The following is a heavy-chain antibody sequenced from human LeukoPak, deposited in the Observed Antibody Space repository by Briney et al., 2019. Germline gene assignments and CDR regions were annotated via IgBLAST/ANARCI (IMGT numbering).Heavy chain of an antibody. V-gene: IGHV6-1*01. J-gene: IGHJ5*02. D-gene: IGHD2-2*01. CDR3: ARRLTQYDCFDP. CDR1: GDSVSSNSVT. CDR2: SYYGSTWYN. Sequence: SQTLSLTCAISGDSVSSNSVTWNWIRQSPSRGLEWLGRSYYGSTWYNDYAVSVRGRITVNPDTSKNQFSLHLNSVTPEDTAVYYCARRLTQYDCFDPWGQGILVTVSS.